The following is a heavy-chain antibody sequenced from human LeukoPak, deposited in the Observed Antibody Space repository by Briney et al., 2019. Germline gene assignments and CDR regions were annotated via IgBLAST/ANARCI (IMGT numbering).Heavy chain of an antibody. D-gene: IGHD2-2*01. CDR1: GGSFSGYY. CDR3: ARVTAYCSSTSCYYYFDY. J-gene: IGHJ4*02. V-gene: IGHV4-59*10. Sequence: RPSETLSLTCAVYGGSFSGYYWSWIRQPAGKGLEWIGRIYTSGSTNYNPSLKSRVTMSVDTSKNQFSLKLSSVTAADTAVYYRARVTAYCSSTSCYYYFDYWGQGTLVTVSS. CDR2: IYTSGST.